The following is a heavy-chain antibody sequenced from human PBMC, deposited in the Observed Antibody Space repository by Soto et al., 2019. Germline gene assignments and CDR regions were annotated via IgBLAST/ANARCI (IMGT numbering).Heavy chain of an antibody. CDR2: MNPNSGNT. V-gene: IGHV1-8*01. J-gene: IGHJ1*01. CDR1: GYTFTSYD. Sequence: ASVKVSCKASGYTFTSYDINWVRQATGQGLEWMGWMNPNSGNTGYAQKFQGRVTMTRNTSISTAYMELSSLRSEDTAVYYCARSPRNYYALGSYSYFRHWGQGTLVTVSS. D-gene: IGHD3-10*01. CDR3: ARSPRNYYALGSYSYFRH.